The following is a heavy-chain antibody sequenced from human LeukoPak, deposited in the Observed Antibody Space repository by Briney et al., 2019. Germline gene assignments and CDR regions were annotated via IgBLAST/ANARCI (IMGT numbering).Heavy chain of an antibody. CDR1: GFTFSNYA. V-gene: IGHV3-23*01. Sequence: PGGSLRLSCAASGFTFSNYAMSWVRQAPGKGLEWVSTVSGSASNTYYADSVKGRFTISRDNSKNTLYLQMNSLRADDTAVYYCAKGFQTYGELIFDGWGQGTLVAVSS. CDR2: VSGSASNT. J-gene: IGHJ4*02. CDR3: AKGFQTYGELIFDG. D-gene: IGHD4-17*01.